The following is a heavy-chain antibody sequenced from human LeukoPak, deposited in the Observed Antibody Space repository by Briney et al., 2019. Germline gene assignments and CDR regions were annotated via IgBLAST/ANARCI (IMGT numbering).Heavy chain of an antibody. CDR2: IKTDGSEK. J-gene: IGHJ1*01. D-gene: IGHD3-22*01. CDR3: ATYSSLNRREFQF. Sequence: GGSLRLSCEGSGFTFSNYWMGWVRQAPGKGLQWVANIKTDGSEKYYVDSVKGRFTISRDNAKNSLYLQMNSLRAEDTAVYYCATYSSLNRREFQFWGQGTLLTVSS. V-gene: IGHV3-7*01. CDR1: GFTFSNYW.